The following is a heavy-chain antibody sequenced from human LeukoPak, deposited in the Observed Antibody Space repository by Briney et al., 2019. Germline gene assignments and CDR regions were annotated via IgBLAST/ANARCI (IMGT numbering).Heavy chain of an antibody. J-gene: IGHJ5*02. CDR2: IWYDGSNK. D-gene: IGHD5-12*01. CDR1: GFSFSSYG. CDR3: SYSGYDGGES. Sequence: PGRSLRLSCAASGFSFSSYGIHWVRQAPGKGLEWVAIIWYDGSNKYYADSVKGRFTVSRDNSKNTVYLQMNSLRVEDTAVYYCSYSGYDGGESWGQGTLVTVSS. V-gene: IGHV3-33*01.